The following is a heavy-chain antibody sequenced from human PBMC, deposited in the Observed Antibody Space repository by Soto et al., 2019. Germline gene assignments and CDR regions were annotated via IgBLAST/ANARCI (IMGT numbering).Heavy chain of an antibody. CDR2: VYNSGST. J-gene: IGHJ4*02. D-gene: IGHD3-9*01. CDR3: ARASQCKSYFGCFAWLDY. Sequence: PSETLSLTCTVSGGSISSNYWTWIRQPPGKGLEWIGYVYNSGSTNYNPSLKSRVTISEDTSKSQFSLQLTSVTAADTAVYYCARASQCKSYFGCFAWLDYWGQGTLVTVSS. V-gene: IGHV4-59*12. CDR1: GGSISSNY.